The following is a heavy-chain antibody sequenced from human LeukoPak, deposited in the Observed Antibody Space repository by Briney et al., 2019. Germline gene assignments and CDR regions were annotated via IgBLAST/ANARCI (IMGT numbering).Heavy chain of an antibody. J-gene: IGHJ4*02. V-gene: IGHV7-4-1*02. Sequence: ASVKVSCKASGNIFTTYALNWVRQAPGQGLEWMGWINTNTGDPTYAQSFTGRFVFSLDTSVNTAYLQISSLKAEDTAVYYCARDQDRGYDFSFDYWGQGSLVTVSS. CDR1: GNIFTTYA. CDR2: INTNTGDP. CDR3: ARDQDRGYDFSFDY. D-gene: IGHD5-12*01.